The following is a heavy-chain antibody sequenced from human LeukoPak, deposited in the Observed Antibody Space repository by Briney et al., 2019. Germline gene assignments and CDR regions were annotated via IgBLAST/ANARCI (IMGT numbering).Heavy chain of an antibody. J-gene: IGHJ6*03. D-gene: IGHD2-15*01. CDR1: GFTFSSYW. V-gene: IGHV3-7*01. Sequence: QPGGSLRLSCAASGFTFSSYWMSWVRQAPGKGLEWVANVKQDGSEKFYVDSVKGRFTISRDNAKNSLYLQMNSLRAEDTAVYYCARDGRLLNYNMDVWGKGTTVTVSS. CDR3: ARDGRLLNYNMDV. CDR2: VKQDGSEK.